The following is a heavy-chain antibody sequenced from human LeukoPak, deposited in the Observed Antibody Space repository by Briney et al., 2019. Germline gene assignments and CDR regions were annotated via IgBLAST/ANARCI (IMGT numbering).Heavy chain of an antibody. CDR1: GYTFTDYY. Sequence: GATVKVSCKASGYTFTDYYMHWVRQAPGQGGEWMGWINPDSGRTNYAQNFQGRVTMTRDTSISTAYMELSRLRSDDTAVYYCARPFIETPSLGPLDYWGQGTLVTV. V-gene: IGHV1-2*02. CDR2: INPDSGRT. D-gene: IGHD4-23*01. CDR3: ARPFIETPSLGPLDY. J-gene: IGHJ4*02.